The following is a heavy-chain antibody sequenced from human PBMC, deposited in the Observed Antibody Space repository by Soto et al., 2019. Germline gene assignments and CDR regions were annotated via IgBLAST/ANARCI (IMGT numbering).Heavy chain of an antibody. CDR1: GYIFASYD. J-gene: IGHJ6*02. CDR3: ARATKDYYDGMDV. V-gene: IGHV1-8*02. D-gene: IGHD2-8*01. Sequence: QVQLVQSGAEVKKPGASVQVSCKASGYIFASYDINWVRQAAGQGLEWMGWINPNSGNTAYAQKFQGRITMTRNTSITTAYMELSSLRFEDTAVYFCARATKDYYDGMDVWGQGTTVTVSS. CDR2: INPNSGNT.